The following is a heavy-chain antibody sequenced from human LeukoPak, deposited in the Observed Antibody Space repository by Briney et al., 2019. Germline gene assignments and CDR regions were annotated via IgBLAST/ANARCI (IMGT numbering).Heavy chain of an antibody. CDR1: GVPFSGYY. CDR3: ARNMVRGVIISAPVY. V-gene: IGHV4-34*01. CDR2: INHSGST. Sequence: SETLSLTCAVYGVPFSGYYWSWIRQPPGKGLEWIGEINHSGSTNYNPSLKSRVTISVDTSKNQFSLKLSSVTAADMAVYYCARNMVRGVIISAPVYWGQGTLVTVSS. D-gene: IGHD3-10*01. J-gene: IGHJ4*02.